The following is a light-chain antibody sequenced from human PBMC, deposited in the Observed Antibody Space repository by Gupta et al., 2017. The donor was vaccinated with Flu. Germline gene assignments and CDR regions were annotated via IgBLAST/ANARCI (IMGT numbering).Light chain of an antibody. CDR3: QHPAEYT. Sequence: SPGTLSLSPGERATLSCRASQSVSSSYLAWYQQKPGQAPRLLIYGASSRATGIPDRFSGSGSGTDFTLTISRLEPEDFAVYYCQHPAEYTFGQGTKLEIK. CDR1: QSVSSSY. J-gene: IGKJ2*01. CDR2: GAS. V-gene: IGKV3-20*01.